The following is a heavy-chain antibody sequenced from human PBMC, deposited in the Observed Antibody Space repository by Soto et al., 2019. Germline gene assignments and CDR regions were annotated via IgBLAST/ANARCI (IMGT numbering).Heavy chain of an antibody. CDR2: IIPIFGTA. Sequence: SVKVSCKASGGTFSSYAISWVRQAPGQGLEWMGGIIPIFGTANYAQKFQGRVTITADESTSTAYMELSSLRSEDTAVYYCARTGHNWNRAYYYYYGMDVWGQGTTVTVSS. CDR1: GGTFSSYA. V-gene: IGHV1-69*13. CDR3: ARTGHNWNRAYYYYYGMDV. J-gene: IGHJ6*02. D-gene: IGHD1-20*01.